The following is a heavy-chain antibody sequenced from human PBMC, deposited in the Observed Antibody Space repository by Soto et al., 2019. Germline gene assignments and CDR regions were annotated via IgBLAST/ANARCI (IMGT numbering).Heavy chain of an antibody. CDR2: ISAYNGNT. CDR1: GYTFTSYG. Sequence: QVQLVQSGAEVKKPGASVKVSCKASGYTFTSYGISWVRQAPGQGLEWMGWISAYNGNTNYAQKLQGRVTMTTDTSTSTAYMELRSLRSDDTAVYYCARDLVIAVAVSSGAYYYYGMDVWGQGTTVTGSS. V-gene: IGHV1-18*04. D-gene: IGHD6-19*01. J-gene: IGHJ6*02. CDR3: ARDLVIAVAVSSGAYYYYGMDV.